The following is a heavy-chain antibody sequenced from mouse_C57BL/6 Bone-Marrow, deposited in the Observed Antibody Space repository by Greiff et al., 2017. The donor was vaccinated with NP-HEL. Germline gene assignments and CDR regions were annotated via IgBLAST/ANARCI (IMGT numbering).Heavy chain of an antibody. V-gene: IGHV1-54*01. CDR2: INPGSGGT. J-gene: IGHJ2*01. Sequence: VQVVESGAELVRPGTSVKVSCKASGYAFTNYLIEWVKQRPGQGLEWIGVINPGSGGTNYNEKFKGKATLTADKSSSTAYMQLSSLTSEDSAVYFCARGYDGFVDYWGQGTTLTVSS. CDR3: ARGYDGFVDY. CDR1: GYAFTNYL. D-gene: IGHD2-3*01.